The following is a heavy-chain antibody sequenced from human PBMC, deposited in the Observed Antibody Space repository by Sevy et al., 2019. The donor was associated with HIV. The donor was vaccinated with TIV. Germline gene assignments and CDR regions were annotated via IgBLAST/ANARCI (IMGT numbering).Heavy chain of an antibody. V-gene: IGHV1-69*13. CDR2: IIPIFGTV. J-gene: IGHJ6*02. CDR1: GGTFSSYA. Sequence: ASVKVSCKASGGTFSSYAISWVRQAPGQGLEWMGGIIPIFGTVNYAQKFQGRVTITADESTSTAYMGLGSLGSEETAVYYCARAPLDRITLVQGVVSHYYYSMDVWGQGTTVTVSS. CDR3: ARAPLDRITLVQGVVSHYYYSMDV. D-gene: IGHD3-10*01.